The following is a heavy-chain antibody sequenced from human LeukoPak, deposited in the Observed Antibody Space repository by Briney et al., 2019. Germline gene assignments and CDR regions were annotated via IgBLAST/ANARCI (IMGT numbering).Heavy chain of an antibody. CDR3: ARDHVVVPDY. V-gene: IGHV3-21*01. CDR2: ISSSSSYI. D-gene: IGHD2-2*01. J-gene: IGHJ4*02. CDR1: GFTFSSYS. Sequence: GGSLRLSCAASGFTFSSYSMDWVRQAPGKGLEWVSSISSSSSYIYYADSVKGRFTISRDNAKNSLYLQMNSLRAEDTAVYYCARDHVVVPDYWGQGTLVTVSS.